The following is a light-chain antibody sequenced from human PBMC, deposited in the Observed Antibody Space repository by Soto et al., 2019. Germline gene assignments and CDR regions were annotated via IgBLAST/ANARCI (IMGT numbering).Light chain of an antibody. V-gene: IGLV2-11*01. Sequence: QSALTQPRSVSGSPGQSVTISCTGTSSDVGGYNYVSWYQQHPGKAPKLMIYDVSKRPSGVPDRFSGSKSGNTASLTISGLQAEDEADYYCCSYAGSYPSWVFGGGTRSPS. CDR3: CSYAGSYPSWV. CDR1: SSDVGGYNY. CDR2: DVS. J-gene: IGLJ3*02.